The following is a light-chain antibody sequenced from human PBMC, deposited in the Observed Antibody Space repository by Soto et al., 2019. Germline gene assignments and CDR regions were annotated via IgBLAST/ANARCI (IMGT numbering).Light chain of an antibody. J-gene: IGKJ1*01. V-gene: IGKV3D-7*01. CDR2: GTS. Sequence: MTQSPSSLSASVGDRVTITCRASQSISSYLNWYQQKPGQAPRLLIYGTSTRATGIPVRFSGSGSGTDFTLTISSLQPEDFAVYFCHQDFNLPWTFGQGTKVDIK. CDR1: QSISSY. CDR3: HQDFNLPWT.